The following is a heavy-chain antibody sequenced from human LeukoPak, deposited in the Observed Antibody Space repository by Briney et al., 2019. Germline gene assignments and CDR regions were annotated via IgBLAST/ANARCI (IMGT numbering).Heavy chain of an antibody. CDR3: ARIAVAGPLDY. J-gene: IGHJ4*02. D-gene: IGHD6-19*01. V-gene: IGHV3-21*01. CDR1: GFTFSGYS. Sequence: KTGGSLRLSCAASGFTFSGYSMNWVRQAPGKGLEWVSSISSSSSYIYYADSVKGRFTISRDNAKNSLYLQMNSLRAEDTAVYYCARIAVAGPLDYWGQGTLVTVSS. CDR2: ISSSSSYI.